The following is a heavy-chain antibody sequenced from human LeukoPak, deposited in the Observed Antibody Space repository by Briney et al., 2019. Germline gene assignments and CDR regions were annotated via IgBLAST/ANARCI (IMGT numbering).Heavy chain of an antibody. CDR3: ARGGIAARRRSIDY. CDR1: GGSFSGYY. D-gene: IGHD6-6*01. CDR2: INHSGST. J-gene: IGHJ4*02. V-gene: IGHV4-34*01. Sequence: SETLSLTCAVYGGSFSGYYWSWIRQPPGKGLEWIGEINHSGSTNYNPSLKSRVTISVDTSKNQFSLKLSSVTAADTAVYYCARGGIAARRRSIDYWGQRTLVTVSS.